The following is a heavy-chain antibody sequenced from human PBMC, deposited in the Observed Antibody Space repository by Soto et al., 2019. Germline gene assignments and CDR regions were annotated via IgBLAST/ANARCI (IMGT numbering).Heavy chain of an antibody. V-gene: IGHV3-53*02. J-gene: IGHJ6*02. CDR1: GLTVRSNY. CDR2: IFSGGST. D-gene: IGHD6-19*01. CDR3: AGEVGSGGWYYYYFGMDA. Sequence: EVQLVETGGGLIQPGGSLRLSCAASGLTVRSNYMSWVRQAPGKGLEWVSLIFSGGSTYYAASVKGRFTISRDTFKNMAYLQMNSLRAEDTAVYYCAGEVGSGGWYYYYFGMDAWGQGTTVTVSS.